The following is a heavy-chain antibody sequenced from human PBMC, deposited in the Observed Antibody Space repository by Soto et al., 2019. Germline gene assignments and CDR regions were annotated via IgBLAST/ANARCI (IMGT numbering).Heavy chain of an antibody. V-gene: IGHV3-23*01. Sequence: EVQLLESGGGLVQPGGSLRLSCAASGFTFSSYAMSWVRQAPGKGLEWVSTISGSGGSTYYADSVKGRFTISRDNSKNTLYLQMTRLRAEDTAVYYCAKGPLVIAVAGSDFWGQGTLVTVSS. CDR3: AKGPLVIAVAGSDF. CDR1: GFTFSSYA. D-gene: IGHD6-19*01. J-gene: IGHJ4*02. CDR2: ISGSGGST.